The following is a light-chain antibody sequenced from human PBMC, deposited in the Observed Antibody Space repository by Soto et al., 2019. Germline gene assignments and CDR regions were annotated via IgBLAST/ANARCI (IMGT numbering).Light chain of an antibody. Sequence: QSVLTQPPSVSGAPGQRVTISCTGSSSNIGAGYDVHWYQQLPGTAPKLLIYGNSNRPSGVPDRFSGSESGTSASLAITGLGAEDEDDDYCQSYDSSLSGWDVVFGGGTKLTVL. V-gene: IGLV1-40*01. J-gene: IGLJ2*01. CDR1: SSNIGAGYD. CDR2: GNS. CDR3: QSYDSSLSGWDVV.